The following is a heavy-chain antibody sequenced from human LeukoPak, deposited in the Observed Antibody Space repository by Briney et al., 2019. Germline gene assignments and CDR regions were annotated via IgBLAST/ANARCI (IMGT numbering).Heavy chain of an antibody. CDR2: FAVKNNKM. J-gene: IGHJ4*02. CDR3: ATDRVYRSSGRSWGFFDY. Sequence: TLKLSCTISGYTPRDLSIHSGRGAPGEGLEWMGGFAVKNNKMVYSQRFQGRVTMIEDTSADTAYMELTSLRSEDTAVYFCATDRVYRSSGRSWGFFDYWGQGTLVIVSS. CDR1: GYTPRDLS. V-gene: IGHV1-24*01. D-gene: IGHD6-19*01.